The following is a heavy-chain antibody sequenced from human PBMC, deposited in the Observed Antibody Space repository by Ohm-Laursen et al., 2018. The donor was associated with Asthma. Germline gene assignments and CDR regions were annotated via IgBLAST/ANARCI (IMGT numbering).Heavy chain of an antibody. V-gene: IGHV3-15*01. Sequence: GSLRLSCSASKFTFSNHWMTWVRQSPGKGLEWVGRITSERSGGTRAYAAPVKDRFTISRDDSKTTLYLQMNSLETEDTAVYFCATYNQYNAFDLWGQGTMVTVSS. D-gene: IGHD1-14*01. J-gene: IGHJ3*01. CDR1: KFTFSNHW. CDR2: ITSERSGGTR. CDR3: ATYNQYNAFDL.